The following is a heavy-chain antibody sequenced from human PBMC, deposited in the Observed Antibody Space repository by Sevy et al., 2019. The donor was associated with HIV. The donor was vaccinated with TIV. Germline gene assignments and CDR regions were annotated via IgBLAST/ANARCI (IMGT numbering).Heavy chain of an antibody. D-gene: IGHD2-15*01. CDR3: AIRSGGHYFDY. J-gene: IGHJ4*02. CDR1: GGSFSGYY. CDR2: ISHSGST. V-gene: IGHV4-34*01. Sequence: SETLSLTCAVYGGSFSGYYWSWIRQPPAKGLEWIAEISHSGSTNYNPSLKSRVTISVATSKNQFSLKLSSVTAADTAVYYCAIRSGGHYFDYWGQGTLVTVSS.